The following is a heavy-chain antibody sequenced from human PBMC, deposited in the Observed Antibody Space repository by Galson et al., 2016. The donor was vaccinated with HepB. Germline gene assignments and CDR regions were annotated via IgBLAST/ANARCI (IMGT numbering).Heavy chain of an antibody. V-gene: IGHV4-34*01. Sequence: SETLSLTCAVYGGSFSGYYWSWIRQPPGKGLEWIGEISHRGSTNYNPSLKSRVTISVDTPKNQFSLKLTSVTAADTAVYFCARETVVVVVSATFGNWFDPWGQGTLVTVSS. CDR2: ISHRGST. CDR1: GGSFSGYY. D-gene: IGHD2-2*01. CDR3: ARETVVVVVSATFGNWFDP. J-gene: IGHJ5*02.